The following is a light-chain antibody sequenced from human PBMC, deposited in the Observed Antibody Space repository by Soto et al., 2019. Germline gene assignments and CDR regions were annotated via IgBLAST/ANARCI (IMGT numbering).Light chain of an antibody. CDR3: LQYNDWPRT. CDR1: QSVSSN. J-gene: IGKJ1*01. Sequence: EIVMTQSPATLSVSPGERATLSCRASQSVSSNLAWYQQKPGQAPRLLIYGASTRATGVPARFSGSGSGTEFTLTISSLQSEDFAVYYCLQYNDWPRTFGQGTKVEI. CDR2: GAS. V-gene: IGKV3-15*01.